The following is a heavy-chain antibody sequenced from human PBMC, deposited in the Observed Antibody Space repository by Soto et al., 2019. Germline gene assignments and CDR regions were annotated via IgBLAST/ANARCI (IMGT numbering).Heavy chain of an antibody. CDR3: AIVRVADSSLDH. Sequence: GSLRLSCVGSGFIFSNYGMHWVRQAPGKGLEWVAFISYDGSDILYADSVKGRFTISRDNSKSTLFLHMNRPTAEDTAIYFCAIVRVADSSLDHWGQGTLVTVSS. CDR2: ISYDGSDI. J-gene: IGHJ4*02. CDR1: GFIFSNYG. V-gene: IGHV3-30*03. D-gene: IGHD3-10*02.